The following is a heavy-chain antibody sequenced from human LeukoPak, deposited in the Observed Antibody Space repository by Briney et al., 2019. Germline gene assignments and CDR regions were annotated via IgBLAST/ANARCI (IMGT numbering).Heavy chain of an antibody. CDR3: AREGPRGRDY. V-gene: IGHV1-69*13. J-gene: IGHJ4*02. CDR2: IIPIFGTA. Sequence: GPSVKASCKASGGTFSSYAISWVRQAPGQGLEWMGGIIPIFGTANYAQKFQGRVTITADESTSTAYMELSSLRSEDTAVYYCAREGPRGRDYWGQGTLVTVSS. CDR1: GGTFSSYA.